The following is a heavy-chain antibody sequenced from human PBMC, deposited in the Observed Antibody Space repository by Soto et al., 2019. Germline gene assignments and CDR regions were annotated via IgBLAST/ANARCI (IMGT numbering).Heavy chain of an antibody. CDR2: IRSKAYGGTT. J-gene: IGHJ4*02. CDR3: TRAQSLYSYDRFYYFDY. V-gene: IGHV3-49*04. Sequence: EVQLVESGGGLVQPGRSLRLSCTASGFTFGDYAMSWVRQAPGKGLEWVGFIRSKAYGGTTEYAASVKGRFTISRDDSKSIAYLQMNSLKTEDTAVYYCTRAQSLYSYDRFYYFDYWGQGTLVTVSS. D-gene: IGHD5-18*01. CDR1: GFTFGDYA.